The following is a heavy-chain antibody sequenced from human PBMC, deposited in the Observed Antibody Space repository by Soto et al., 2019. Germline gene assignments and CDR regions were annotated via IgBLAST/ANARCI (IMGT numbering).Heavy chain of an antibody. CDR1: GFTLITYD. J-gene: IGHJ4*02. Sequence: ASVKVSCKASGFTLITYDFSWVRQAFGQGLEWMGWMNPNNGNAGFAQKFRGRINMTRNTSISTAYLELSSLRSDDSAVYFCARRKERSGPYYLDLWGQGTQVTVSS. V-gene: IGHV1-8*01. CDR3: ARRKERSGPYYLDL. CDR2: MNPNNGNA. D-gene: IGHD6-25*01.